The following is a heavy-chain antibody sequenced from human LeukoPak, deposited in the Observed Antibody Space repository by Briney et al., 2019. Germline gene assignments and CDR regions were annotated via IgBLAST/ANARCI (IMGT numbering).Heavy chain of an antibody. CDR1: GYSFTSYW. D-gene: IGHD2-2*01. CDR3: ARGALGYCSSTSCYNFDY. Sequence: GESLKISCKGSGYSFTSYWIGWVRQMPGKGLEWMGIIYPGDSDTGYSPSFQGQVTISADKSISTAYLQWSSLKASDTAMYYCARGALGYCSSTSCYNFDYWGQGTLVTVSS. J-gene: IGHJ4*02. CDR2: IYPGDSDT. V-gene: IGHV5-51*01.